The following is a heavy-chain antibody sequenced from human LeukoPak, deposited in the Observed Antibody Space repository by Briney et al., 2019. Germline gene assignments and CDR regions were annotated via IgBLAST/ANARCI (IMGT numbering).Heavy chain of an antibody. D-gene: IGHD1-26*01. CDR2: LSARGATP. CDR1: GFTFSSFA. J-gene: IGHJ5*02. V-gene: IGHV3-23*01. CDR3: AKGGEGATLDWFHP. Sequence: PGGSLRLSCAASGFTFSSFAMTWVRQAPGQGLKWVSGLSARGATPFYADSVKGRFTISRDNSKNMLYLQMNSLTADDTAVYFCAKGGEGATLDWFHPWGQGTLVTLSS.